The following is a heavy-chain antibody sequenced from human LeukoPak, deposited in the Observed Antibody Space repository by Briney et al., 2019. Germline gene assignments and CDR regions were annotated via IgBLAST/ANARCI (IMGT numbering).Heavy chain of an antibody. D-gene: IGHD4-23*01. Sequence: GGSLRLSCAPSGFTFTCCWMSWVRQAPGKGLEWVASIKQDGREKFYADSVKGRFTISRDNAKNSLYLQMNSLRAEDTAVYYCARVPVVTRYFDYWGQGNLVTVSS. V-gene: IGHV3-7*01. CDR1: GFTFTCCW. CDR2: IKQDGREK. J-gene: IGHJ4*02. CDR3: ARVPVVTRYFDY.